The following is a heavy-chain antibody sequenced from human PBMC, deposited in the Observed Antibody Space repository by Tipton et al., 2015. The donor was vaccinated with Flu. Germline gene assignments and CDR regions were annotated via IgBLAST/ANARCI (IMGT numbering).Heavy chain of an antibody. D-gene: IGHD2-15*01. CDR3: ASDNPYCSGADCNYSDFQH. J-gene: IGHJ1*01. Sequence: SLRLSCAASAFAFSRYWMSWVRQAPGKGLEWVANINKDGSEKYYMDSVRGRFTISRDNAKNLLYLQMDSLRADDTAVYYCASDNPYCSGADCNYSDFQHWGQGTLVTVSS. V-gene: IGHV3-7*01. CDR1: AFAFSRYW. CDR2: INKDGSEK.